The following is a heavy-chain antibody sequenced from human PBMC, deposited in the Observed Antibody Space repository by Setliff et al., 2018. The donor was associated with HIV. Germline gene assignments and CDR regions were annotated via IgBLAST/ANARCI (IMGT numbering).Heavy chain of an antibody. J-gene: IGHJ3*02. CDR3: ARVPRITTLRNAFDI. V-gene: IGHV4-31*03. CDR2: IYYIGNT. CDR1: GGSISGGGYY. Sequence: SETLSLTCTVSGGSISGGGYYWSWIRQHPGKGLDWIGNIYYIGNTDYNPSLKSRVTISIDTPKNQFSLKLSAVTAADTAIYYCARVPRITTLRNAFDIWGQGTMGTVSS. D-gene: IGHD3-3*01.